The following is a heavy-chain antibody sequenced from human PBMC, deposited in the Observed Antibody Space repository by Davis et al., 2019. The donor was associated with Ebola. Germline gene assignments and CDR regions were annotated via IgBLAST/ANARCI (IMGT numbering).Heavy chain of an antibody. J-gene: IGHJ4*02. Sequence: PGGSLRLSCAASGFTFSSYGMHWVRQAPGKGLEWVAVIWYDGSNKYYADSVKGRFTISRDNSKNTLYLQMNSLRAEDTAVYYCATLMGIVATIGERYFDYWGQGTLVTVSS. CDR3: ATLMGIVATIGERYFDY. CDR1: GFTFSSYG. D-gene: IGHD5-12*01. CDR2: IWYDGSNK. V-gene: IGHV3-33*01.